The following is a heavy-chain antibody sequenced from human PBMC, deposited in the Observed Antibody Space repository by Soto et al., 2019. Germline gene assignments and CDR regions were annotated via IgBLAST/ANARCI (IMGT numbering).Heavy chain of an antibody. CDR2: IIPIFGTA. J-gene: IGHJ6*02. D-gene: IGHD2-15*01. CDR3: ASWNEVAATNIYYYYGMDV. CDR1: GGTFSSYA. Sequence: QVQLVQSGAEVKKPGSSVKVSCKASGGTFSSYAISWVRQAPGQGLEWMGGIIPIFGTANYAQKFQGRVTINADESMSTAYMELSSLRSEDTAVYYCASWNEVAATNIYYYYGMDVCGQGTTVTVSS. V-gene: IGHV1-69*01.